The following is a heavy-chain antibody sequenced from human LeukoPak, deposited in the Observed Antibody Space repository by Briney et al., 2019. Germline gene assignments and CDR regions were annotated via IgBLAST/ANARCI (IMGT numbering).Heavy chain of an antibody. V-gene: IGHV1-69*04. CDR1: GGTFSSYA. Sequence: GASVKVSCKASGGTFSSYAISWVRQAPGQGLEWMGRIIPILGIANYAQKFQGRVTITAGKSTSTAYMELSSLRSEDTAVYYCARFYDSSGFDAFDIWGQGTMVTVSS. CDR2: IIPILGIA. CDR3: ARFYDSSGFDAFDI. D-gene: IGHD3-22*01. J-gene: IGHJ3*02.